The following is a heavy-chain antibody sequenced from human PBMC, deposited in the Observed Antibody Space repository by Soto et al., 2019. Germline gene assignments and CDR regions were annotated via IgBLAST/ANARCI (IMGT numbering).Heavy chain of an antibody. D-gene: IGHD5-18*01. Sequence: GGSLRLSCAASGFTFSSYGMHWVRQAPGKGLEWVAVISYDGSNKYYADSVKGRFTISRDNSENTLYLQMNSLRAEDTAVYYCAKDPYSYGYDFDYWGQGTLVTVSS. V-gene: IGHV3-30*18. CDR1: GFTFSSYG. CDR3: AKDPYSYGYDFDY. J-gene: IGHJ4*02. CDR2: ISYDGSNK.